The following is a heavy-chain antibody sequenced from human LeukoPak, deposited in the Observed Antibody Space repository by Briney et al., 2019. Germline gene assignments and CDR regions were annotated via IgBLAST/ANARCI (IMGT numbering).Heavy chain of an antibody. V-gene: IGHV1-2*02. Sequence: GASVKVSCKASGYTFTSYGISWVRQAPGQGLEWMGWINPDSGGTNYAQKSQGRVTMTRGTSISTAYMELSRLRSDDTAVYYCAREIRSDYYMDVWGKGTTVTISS. D-gene: IGHD3-3*01. J-gene: IGHJ6*03. CDR3: AREIRSDYYMDV. CDR1: GYTFTSYG. CDR2: INPDSGGT.